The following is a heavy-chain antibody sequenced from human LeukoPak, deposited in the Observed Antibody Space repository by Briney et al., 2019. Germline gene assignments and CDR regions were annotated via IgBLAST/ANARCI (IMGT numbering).Heavy chain of an antibody. V-gene: IGHV3-21*01. Sequence: GGSLRLSCAASGFTFSSYSMNWVRQAPGKGLEWVSSISSSSGYIYYADSVKGRFTISRDNAKNSLYLQMNSLRAEDTAVYYCARDRTTKRRGWFDPWGQGTLVTVPS. CDR3: ARDRTTKRRGWFDP. J-gene: IGHJ5*02. D-gene: IGHD1-1*01. CDR1: GFTFSSYS. CDR2: ISSSSGYI.